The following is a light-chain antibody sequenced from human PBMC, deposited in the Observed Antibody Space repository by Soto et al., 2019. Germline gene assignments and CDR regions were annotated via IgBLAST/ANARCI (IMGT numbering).Light chain of an antibody. Sequence: DIQMTQSPSTLSASVGDRVTITCRASQSISSWLAWYQQKPGKAPKLLFYKASSLETGVPSRFSGSGSGTEFTLTISSLQPDDFATYYCQQYYLYPWTFGQGSKVEI. CDR3: QQYYLYPWT. CDR1: QSISSW. J-gene: IGKJ1*01. V-gene: IGKV1-5*03. CDR2: KAS.